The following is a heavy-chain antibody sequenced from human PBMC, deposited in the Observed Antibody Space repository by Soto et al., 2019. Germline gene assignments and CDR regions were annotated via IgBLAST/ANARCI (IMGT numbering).Heavy chain of an antibody. J-gene: IGHJ4*02. D-gene: IGHD3-22*01. CDR2: FDPENGET. V-gene: IGHV1-24*01. CDR3: TTGLSTIVRASTGYFDF. Sequence: ASVKVSCKVSGYTLSELSMHWVRQAPGKGLEWMGGFDPENGETIYAQNFQGRVTMTEDTSTDTAYMELSSLRSEDTTVYYCTTGLSTIVRASTGYFDFWGQGILVTVSS. CDR1: GYTLSELS.